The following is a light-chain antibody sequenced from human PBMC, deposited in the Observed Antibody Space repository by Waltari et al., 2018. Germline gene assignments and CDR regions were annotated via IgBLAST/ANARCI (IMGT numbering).Light chain of an antibody. V-gene: IGKV3-20*01. J-gene: IGKJ2*01. CDR1: QSVSSSY. CDR3: QQYGSSRYT. CDR2: GAS. Sequence: EIVLTQSPGTLSLSPGERANLACRASQSVSSSYLVWYQQKPGQAPRRLIYGASSRATGIPDRFSGSGSGTDFTLSITRLEPEDFAVYYCQQYGSSRYTFGQGTKLEIK.